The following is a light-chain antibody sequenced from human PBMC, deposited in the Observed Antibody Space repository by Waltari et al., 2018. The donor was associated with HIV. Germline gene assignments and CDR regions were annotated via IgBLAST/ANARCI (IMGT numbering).Light chain of an antibody. CDR3: QSYHSGNWV. J-gene: IGLJ3*02. V-gene: IGLV6-57*02. Sequence: NFMLTQPHSVSESPGKTVTISCTGTSGSVASNYVQWYQQRPGSAPTTVIYEDSQRPCGVPDRFSGSSDSSSNSASLTISGLKTEDEADYYCQSYHSGNWVFGGGTKLTVL. CDR1: SGSVASNY. CDR2: EDS.